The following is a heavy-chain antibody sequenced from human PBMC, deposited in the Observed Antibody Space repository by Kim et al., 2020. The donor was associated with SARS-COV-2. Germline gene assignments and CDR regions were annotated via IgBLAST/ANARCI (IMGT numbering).Heavy chain of an antibody. CDR1: GVTFSTYG. Sequence: GGSLRLSCAASGVTFSTYGMHWVCPAPGKGLEWLAVIWHDGSTKFDADSVKGRFAISRDNSMNTLYLQMNSLRVEDTAVYYCAREASVAGNPDNWFDPWGQGTRVTVSS. J-gene: IGHJ5*02. D-gene: IGHD6-13*01. CDR2: IWHDGSTK. CDR3: AREASVAGNPDNWFDP. V-gene: IGHV3-33*01.